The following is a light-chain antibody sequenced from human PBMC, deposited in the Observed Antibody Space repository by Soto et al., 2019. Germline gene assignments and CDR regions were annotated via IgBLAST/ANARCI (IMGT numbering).Light chain of an antibody. V-gene: IGKV3-20*01. Sequence: EIVLTQSPGTLSLSPGERATLSCRASQTVSTNYLAWYQQKPGQAPRLLIYGASSRATGIPDRFSGSGSGTDFILTFSRLEPEDFAVYYCQQYGSSPRTFGQGTKLEIK. CDR3: QQYGSSPRT. J-gene: IGKJ2*01. CDR1: QTVSTNY. CDR2: GAS.